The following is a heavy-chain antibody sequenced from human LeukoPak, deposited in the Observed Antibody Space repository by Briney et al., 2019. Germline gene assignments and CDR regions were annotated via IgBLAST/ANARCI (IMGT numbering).Heavy chain of an antibody. CDR2: IYHSGST. J-gene: IGHJ4*02. V-gene: IGHV4-38-2*02. CDR1: GGPISSGYY. D-gene: IGHD3-22*01. Sequence: SETLSLTCTVSGGPISSGYYWGWIRQPPGKGLEWIGSIYHSGSTYYNPSLKSRVTISVDTSKNQFSLKLSSVAAADTAVYYCARDGFSSGYYYFGYWGQGILVTVSS. CDR3: ARDGFSSGYYYFGY.